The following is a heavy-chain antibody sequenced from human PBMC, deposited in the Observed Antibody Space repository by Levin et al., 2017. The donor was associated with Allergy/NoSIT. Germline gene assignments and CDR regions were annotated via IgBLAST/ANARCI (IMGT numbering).Heavy chain of an antibody. V-gene: IGHV3-11*03. D-gene: IGHD4-17*01. CDR3: ASGYPYGDQVDGFDI. CDR1: GFTFSDYY. Sequence: PGGSLRLSCAASGFTFSDYYMSWIRQAPGKGLEWVSYISGTRNFTNYADSVKGRFTISRDNAKKSLFLQMISLRAEDTAVYYCASGYPYGDQVDGFDIWGQGTMVTVSS. J-gene: IGHJ3*02. CDR2: ISGTRNFT.